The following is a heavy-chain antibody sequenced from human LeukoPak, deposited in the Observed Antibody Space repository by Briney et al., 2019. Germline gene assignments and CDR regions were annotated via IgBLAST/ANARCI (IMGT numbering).Heavy chain of an antibody. CDR1: GYSISSGYY. CDR3: ASSRDGGYYYYYMDV. J-gene: IGHJ6*03. V-gene: IGHV4-38-2*02. CDR2: IYHSGST. Sequence: PSETLSLTCTVSGYSISSGYYWGWIRQPPGKGLEWIGSIYHSGSTYYNPSLKSRVTISVDTSKNQFSLKLSSVTAADTAVYYCASSRDGGYYYYYMDVWGKGTTVTVSS.